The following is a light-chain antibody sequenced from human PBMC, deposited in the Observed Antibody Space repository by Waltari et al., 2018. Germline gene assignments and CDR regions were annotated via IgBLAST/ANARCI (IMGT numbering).Light chain of an antibody. Sequence: DIQMTQSPSSLSASVGDRVTITCRASQGISSYLGWYQQNPGRAPKLLFYETSNLYSGVPSRFSGSGSGTDFTLTISSLQPEDFATDFCQQLSTYPLNFGGGTKVE. CDR1: QGISSY. J-gene: IGKJ4*01. V-gene: IGKV1-9*01. CDR3: QQLSTYPLN. CDR2: ETS.